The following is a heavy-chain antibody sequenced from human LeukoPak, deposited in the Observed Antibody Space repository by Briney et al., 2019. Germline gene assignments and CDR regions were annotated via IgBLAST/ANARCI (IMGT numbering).Heavy chain of an antibody. Sequence: GGSLRLSCAASGFTFSTYRMHWVRQAPGRGLEWVALISYDESDKYYAESVKGRLSISRDNSKNTLFLQMNSLRADDTAVYYCARDSYGDYYFDYWGQGTLVTVSS. CDR2: ISYDESDK. V-gene: IGHV3-30*03. J-gene: IGHJ4*02. D-gene: IGHD4-17*01. CDR1: GFTFSTYR. CDR3: ARDSYGDYYFDY.